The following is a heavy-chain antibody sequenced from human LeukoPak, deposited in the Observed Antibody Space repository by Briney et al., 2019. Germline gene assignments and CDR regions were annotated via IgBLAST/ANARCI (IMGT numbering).Heavy chain of an antibody. CDR1: GFTFSTYW. Sequence: GGSLRLSCAASGFTFSTYWMHWVRQAPGKGLEWVSRIDTDGSRTSYADSVRGRFTISRDNAKNTLYLQMNSLRDEDTAVYYCARRMSSGWALEDYWGQGTLVTVSS. CDR2: IDTDGSRT. CDR3: ARRMSSGWALEDY. D-gene: IGHD6-19*01. J-gene: IGHJ4*02. V-gene: IGHV3-74*01.